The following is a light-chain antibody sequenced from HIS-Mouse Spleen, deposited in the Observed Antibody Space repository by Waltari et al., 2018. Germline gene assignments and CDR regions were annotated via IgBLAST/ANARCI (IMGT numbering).Light chain of an antibody. CDR1: QSVSSD. Sequence: EIVMTPSPATLSLSPGERATRSCRASQSVSSDLAWYQQKPGQAPRLLISAASTRATGIPDRFSGSGSGTEFTLTISSMQSEDFAVYYCQQYNNWPWTFGQGTKVEIK. CDR3: QQYNNWPWT. V-gene: IGKV3-15*01. CDR2: AAS. J-gene: IGKJ1*01.